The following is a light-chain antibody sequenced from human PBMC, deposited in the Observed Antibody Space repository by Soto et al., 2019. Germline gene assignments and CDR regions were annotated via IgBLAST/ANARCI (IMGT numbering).Light chain of an antibody. Sequence: QSVLTQPPSASGTPGQRVTISCSGSSSNIGSNTVNWYQQLPGTAPKLLIYSNNQRPSGVADRFSGSKSGTSASLAISGLQSEDEADYYCAAWDDSLNGVVFGGRTKLTVL. CDR1: SSNIGSNT. V-gene: IGLV1-44*01. CDR3: AAWDDSLNGVV. CDR2: SNN. J-gene: IGLJ2*01.